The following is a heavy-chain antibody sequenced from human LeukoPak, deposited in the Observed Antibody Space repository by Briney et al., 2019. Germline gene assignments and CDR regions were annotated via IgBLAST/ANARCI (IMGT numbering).Heavy chain of an antibody. J-gene: IGHJ5*02. D-gene: IGHD7-27*01. CDR3: ASLKLGFRWFDP. Sequence: SETLSLTCTVSGGSISSYYWSWIRQPPGKGLEWIGYIYTSGSTNYNPSLKSRVTISVDTSKNQYSLKLSSVTAADTAVYYCASLKLGFRWFDPWGQGTLVTVSS. CDR1: GGSISSYY. V-gene: IGHV4-4*09. CDR2: IYTSGST.